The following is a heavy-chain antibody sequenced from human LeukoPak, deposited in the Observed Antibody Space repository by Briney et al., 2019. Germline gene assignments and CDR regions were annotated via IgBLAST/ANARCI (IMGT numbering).Heavy chain of an antibody. CDR3: ARGGRRLRRPFDY. V-gene: IGHV4-34*01. D-gene: IGHD5-12*01. CDR1: GGSFSGYY. J-gene: IGHJ4*02. CDR2: INHSGST. Sequence: PSETLSLTCAVYGGSFSGYYWSWIRQPPGKGLEWIGEINHSGSTNYNPSLKSRVTISVDTSKNQFSLKLSSVTAADTAVYYCARGGRRLRRPFDYWGQGTLVTVSS.